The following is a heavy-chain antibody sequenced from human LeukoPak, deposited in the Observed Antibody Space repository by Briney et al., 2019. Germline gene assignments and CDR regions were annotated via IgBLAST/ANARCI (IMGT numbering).Heavy chain of an antibody. Sequence: GSLRLSCAASGFTFSSYAMHWVRQAPGKGLDWVAVISYDGRKKFHANSVKGRFTISRDNSQHTLYLQMNSLSVEDTAVYYCVRERGNWGLDEWGQGTLVSVSS. J-gene: IGHJ4*02. D-gene: IGHD7-27*01. CDR2: ISYDGRKK. CDR3: VRERGNWGLDE. V-gene: IGHV3-30*04. CDR1: GFTFSSYA.